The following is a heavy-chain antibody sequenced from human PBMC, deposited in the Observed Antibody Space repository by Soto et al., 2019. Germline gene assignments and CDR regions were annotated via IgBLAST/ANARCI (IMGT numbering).Heavy chain of an antibody. Sequence: GGSLRLSCAASGFTFSSYSMNWVRQAPGKGLEWVSYISSSSSTIYYADSVKGRFTISRDNAKNSLYLQMNSLRAEDTAVYYCARDHDFWSGVYYYYMDVWGKGTTVTVSS. CDR1: GFTFSSYS. D-gene: IGHD3-3*01. CDR2: ISSSSSTI. V-gene: IGHV3-48*01. CDR3: ARDHDFWSGVYYYYMDV. J-gene: IGHJ6*03.